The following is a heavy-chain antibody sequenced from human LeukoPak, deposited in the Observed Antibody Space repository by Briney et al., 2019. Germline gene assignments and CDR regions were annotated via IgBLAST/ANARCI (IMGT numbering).Heavy chain of an antibody. D-gene: IGHD2-15*01. Sequence: GASVKVSCKASGGTFSSYAISWVRQAPGQGLEWMGGIIPIFGTANYAQKFQGRVTITTDESTSTAYMELSSLRSEDTAVYYCARVDIVVVVAATRSGFGAFDIWGQGTMVTVSS. CDR3: ARVDIVVVVAATRSGFGAFDI. V-gene: IGHV1-69*05. CDR1: GGTFSSYA. J-gene: IGHJ3*02. CDR2: IIPIFGTA.